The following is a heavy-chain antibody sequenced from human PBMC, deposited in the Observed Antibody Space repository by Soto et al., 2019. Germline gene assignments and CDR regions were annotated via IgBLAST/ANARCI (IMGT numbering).Heavy chain of an antibody. CDR3: GRDAAVYDFLTGLPGAN. V-gene: IGHV3-11*01. CDR1: GFTFSDFY. D-gene: IGHD3-9*01. J-gene: IGHJ4*02. CDR2: ISNTGRTI. Sequence: QVQLVESGGGLVKPGGSLRLSCAASGFTFSDFYMSWIRQAPGKGLEWISYISNTGRTIYYGDSVRGRFTISRDNGKNSLYLQMNNMRVEDTAIYYCGRDAAVYDFLTGLPGANWGQGTLVIISS.